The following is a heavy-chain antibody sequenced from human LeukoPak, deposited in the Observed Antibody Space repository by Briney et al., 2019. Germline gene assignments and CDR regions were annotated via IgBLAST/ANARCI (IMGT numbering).Heavy chain of an antibody. CDR1: GFTLSSYA. CDR2: ISYDGSNK. Sequence: QAGGSLRLSCAASGFTLSSYAMHWVRQAPGKGLEWVAVISYDGSNKYYADSVKGRFTISRDNSKNTLYLQMNSLRAEDTAVYYCAKARAPGAGNSWFDPWGQGTLVTVSS. D-gene: IGHD7-27*01. V-gene: IGHV3-30-3*01. J-gene: IGHJ5*02. CDR3: AKARAPGAGNSWFDP.